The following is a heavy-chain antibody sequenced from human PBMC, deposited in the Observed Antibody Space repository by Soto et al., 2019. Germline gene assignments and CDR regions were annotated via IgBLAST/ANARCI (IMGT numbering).Heavy chain of an antibody. V-gene: IGHV3-33*01. J-gene: IGHJ6*02. CDR2: IWNDGSNN. CDR1: GFTFNNYG. Sequence: QVQLVESGGGVVQPGRSLRLSCAASGFTFNNYGMHWVRQAPGKGLEWLAVIWNDGSNNYYANSVKGRFTISRDNSKNTLYLQMSSLRAEDTAVYYCARRQIPPPTRGAANARGGMDVWGQGTTVTAAS. CDR3: ARRQIPPPTRGAANARGGMDV. D-gene: IGHD6-13*01.